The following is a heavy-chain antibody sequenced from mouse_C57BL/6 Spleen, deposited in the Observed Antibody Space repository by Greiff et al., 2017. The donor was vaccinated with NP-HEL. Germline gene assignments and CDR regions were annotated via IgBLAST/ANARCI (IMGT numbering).Heavy chain of an antibody. CDR2: ISSGSSTI. V-gene: IGHV5-17*01. D-gene: IGHD2-4*01. Sequence: EVQRVESGGGLVKPGGSLKLSCAASGFTFSDYGMHWVRQAPEKGLEWVAYISSGSSTIYYADTGKGRFTISRDNAKNTLFLQMTSLRSEDTAMYYCARDPAFYYDYDVGYAMDYWGQGTSVTVSS. J-gene: IGHJ4*01. CDR3: ARDPAFYYDYDVGYAMDY. CDR1: GFTFSDYG.